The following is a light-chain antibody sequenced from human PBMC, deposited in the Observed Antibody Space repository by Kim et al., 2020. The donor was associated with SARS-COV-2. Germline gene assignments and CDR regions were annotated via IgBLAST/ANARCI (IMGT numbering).Light chain of an antibody. CDR1: QSIGTR. Sequence: IQMTQSPSSLAASVGDRVTIACQESQSIGTRLNWYAQRPGKTHKILIYGASSLQSEVPSRFSGTGSGTDFTLTISSLKPQDFATYYCQQFYSTPWLSFGGGTKVDIK. J-gene: IGKJ4*01. V-gene: IGKV1-39*01. CDR3: QQFYSTPWLS. CDR2: GAS.